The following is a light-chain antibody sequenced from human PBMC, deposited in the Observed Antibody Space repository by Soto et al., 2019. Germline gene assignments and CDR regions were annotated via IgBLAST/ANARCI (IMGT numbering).Light chain of an antibody. J-gene: IGKJ5*01. CDR2: TLS. V-gene: IGKV2-40*01. Sequence: DIVMTQTPLSLPVTPGGPACMSAGATQSLLDSADGNTYLAWYVQKPGQSPQLLIYTLSSRASGVPDRFSGIGSRTDFTLKISRVEAEDVGVYYCMQRREFPITFGQRTRPEI. CDR1: QSLLDSADGNTY. CDR3: MQRREFPIT.